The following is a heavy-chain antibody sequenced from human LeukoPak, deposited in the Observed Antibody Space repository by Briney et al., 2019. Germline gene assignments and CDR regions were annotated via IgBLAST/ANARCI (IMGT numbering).Heavy chain of an antibody. D-gene: IGHD6-13*01. CDR1: GYTFTSYG. J-gene: IGHJ6*03. V-gene: IGHV1-18*01. CDR2: ISAYNGNT. CDR3: ARYRVSSSWHYYYYYMDV. Sequence: ASVKVSCKASGYTFTSYGISWVRQAPGQGLEWMGWISAYNGNTNYAQKLQGRVTMTTDTSTSTAYMELRSLRSDDTAVYYCARYRVSSSWHYYYYYMDVWGKGTTVTVSS.